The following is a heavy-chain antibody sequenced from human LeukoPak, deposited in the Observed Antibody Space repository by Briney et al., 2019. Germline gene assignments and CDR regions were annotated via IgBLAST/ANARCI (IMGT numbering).Heavy chain of an antibody. CDR3: ARGPRIAAAGTPPFDP. J-gene: IGHJ5*02. Sequence: PSETLSLTCTVSGGSISSYYWSWIRQPPGKGLEWIGYVYYSGTTNYNPSLKSRVTISVDTSKNQFSLKLSSVTAADTAVYYCARGPRIAAAGTPPFDPWGQGTLVTVSS. CDR2: VYYSGTT. CDR1: GGSISSYY. V-gene: IGHV4-59*01. D-gene: IGHD6-13*01.